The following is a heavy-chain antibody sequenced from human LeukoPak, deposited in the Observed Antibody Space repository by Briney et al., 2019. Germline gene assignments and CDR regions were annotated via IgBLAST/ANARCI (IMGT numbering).Heavy chain of an antibody. CDR1: GGSISSGGYS. CDR3: ARNYHDSSGYFSPYFDY. J-gene: IGHJ4*02. V-gene: IGHV4-30-2*01. D-gene: IGHD3-22*01. Sequence: PSETLSLTCAVSGGSISSGGYSWSWIRQPPGKGLEWIGYIYHSGSTYYNPSLRSRVTISVDRSKNQFSLKLSSVTAADTAMYYCARNYHDSSGYFSPYFDYWGQGTLVTVSS. CDR2: IYHSGST.